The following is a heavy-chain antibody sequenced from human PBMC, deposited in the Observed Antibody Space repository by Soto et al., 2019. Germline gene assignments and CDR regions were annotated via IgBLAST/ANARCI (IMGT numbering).Heavy chain of an antibody. CDR2: IRRNAYGGTT. Sequence: GGSLRLSCTTSGFTFGDYALSWVRQAPGKGLEGVGFIRRNAYGGTTDYAASVKGRFTISRDDSKSIAYLQLNSLRTEDTALYYCTRASSLDFDFWGQGTLVAVSS. CDR1: GFTFGDYA. J-gene: IGHJ4*02. V-gene: IGHV3-49*04. D-gene: IGHD3-16*01. CDR3: TRASSLDFDF.